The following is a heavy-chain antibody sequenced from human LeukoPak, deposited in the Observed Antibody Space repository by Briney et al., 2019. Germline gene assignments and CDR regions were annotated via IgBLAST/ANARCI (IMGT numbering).Heavy chain of an antibody. CDR2: IFYSGAT. V-gene: IGHV4-39*01. CDR1: GDSIRINYN. CDR3: VRHRQWLLFPDY. D-gene: IGHD6-19*01. J-gene: IGHJ4*02. Sequence: SETLSLTCTVSGDSIRINYNWGWIRQPPGKGLEWIGSIFYSGATYYSPSLKSRVTISVDTSKNQFSLKLSSMTAADTAVYYCVRHRQWLLFPDYWGQGTLVTVSS.